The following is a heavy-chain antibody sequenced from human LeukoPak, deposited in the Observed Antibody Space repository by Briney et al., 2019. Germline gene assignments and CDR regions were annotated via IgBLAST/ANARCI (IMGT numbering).Heavy chain of an antibody. J-gene: IGHJ4*02. D-gene: IGHD5-18*01. CDR3: ARDRAAMAELDY. V-gene: IGHV4-39*07. CDR2: IYYSGST. CDR1: GGSISSSSYY. Sequence: SETLSLTCTVSGGSISSSSYYWGWIRQPPGKGLEWIGSIYYSGSTYYNPSLKSRVTISVDTSKNQFSLKLSSVTAADTAVYYCARDRAAMAELDYWGQGTLVTVSS.